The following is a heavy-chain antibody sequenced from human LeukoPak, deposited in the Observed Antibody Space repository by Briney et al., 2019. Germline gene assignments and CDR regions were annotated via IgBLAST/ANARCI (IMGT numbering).Heavy chain of an antibody. CDR3: ARALSPFSSGYSNWFDP. J-gene: IGHJ5*02. D-gene: IGHD3-22*01. CDR1: GFTFSSYS. V-gene: IGHV3-21*01. Sequence: PGGSLRLSCAASGFTFSSYSMNWVRQAPGKGLEWVSSISSSSSYIYYADSVKGRFTISRDNAKNSLYLQMNSLRAEDTAVYYCARALSPFSSGYSNWFDPWGQGTLVSVS. CDR2: ISSSSSYI.